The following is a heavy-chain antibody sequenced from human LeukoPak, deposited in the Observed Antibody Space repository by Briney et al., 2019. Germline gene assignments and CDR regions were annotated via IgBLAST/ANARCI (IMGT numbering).Heavy chain of an antibody. V-gene: IGHV3-53*01. CDR2: IYSGGST. CDR3: ARNGRDQWLASDY. Sequence: GGSLRLSCAASGFTVSSNYMSWVRQAPGKGLEWVSVIYSGGSTYYADSVKGRFTISRDNSKDTLYLQMNSLRAEDTAVYYCARNGRDQWLASDYWGPGTLVTVSS. J-gene: IGHJ4*02. D-gene: IGHD6-19*01. CDR1: GFTVSSNY.